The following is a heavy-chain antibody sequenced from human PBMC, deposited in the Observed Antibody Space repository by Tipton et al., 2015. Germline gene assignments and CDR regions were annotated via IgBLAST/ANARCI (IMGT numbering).Heavy chain of an antibody. J-gene: IGHJ4*02. CDR3: ARHKDSGTYPMDC. V-gene: IGHV4-59*11. CDR2: IYWSGRT. CDR1: GGSIRNHY. D-gene: IGHD3-10*01. Sequence: TLSLTCTLSGGSIRNHYWTWIRQPPGKGLEWIGIIYWSGRTNYNSSLKSRVTMSVAPSMIHYSLTLTSVTAADTAFYYCARHKDSGTYPMDCWGQGTLVTVSS.